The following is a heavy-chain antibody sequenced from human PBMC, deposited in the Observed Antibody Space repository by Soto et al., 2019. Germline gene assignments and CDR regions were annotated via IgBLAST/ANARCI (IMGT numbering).Heavy chain of an antibody. CDR1: GFSLSTSGVG. V-gene: IGHV2-5*02. J-gene: IGHJ4*02. Sequence: QITLKESGPTLVKPTQTLTLTCTFSGFSLSTSGVGVGWIRQPPGKALEWLALIYWDDDKRYSPSLKSRLTITKDTSKNQVVLTMTNMDPVDTATYCCAHTYRSGDSYYFDYWGQGTLVTVSS. CDR2: IYWDDDK. CDR3: AHTYRSGDSYYFDY. D-gene: IGHD3-3*01.